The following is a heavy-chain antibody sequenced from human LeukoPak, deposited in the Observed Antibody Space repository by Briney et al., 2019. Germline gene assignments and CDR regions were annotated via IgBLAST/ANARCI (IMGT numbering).Heavy chain of an antibody. J-gene: IGHJ4*02. CDR1: GFTFSNAW. Sequence: GGSLRLSCAASGFTFSNAWMSWVRQAPGKGLEWVSAISGSGGSTYYADSVKGRFTISRDNSKNTLYLQMNSLRAEDTAVYYCAKDFWSGFPMTSFDYWGQGTLVTVSS. CDR2: ISGSGGST. D-gene: IGHD3-3*01. CDR3: AKDFWSGFPMTSFDY. V-gene: IGHV3-23*01.